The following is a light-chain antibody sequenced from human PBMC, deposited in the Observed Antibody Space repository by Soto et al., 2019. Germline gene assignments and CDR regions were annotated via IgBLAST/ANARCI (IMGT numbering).Light chain of an antibody. CDR1: QHISSN. J-gene: IGKJ1*01. V-gene: IGKV3-15*01. CDR2: AAS. Sequence: EVMMTQSPATLSVSPGETATLSCRASQHISSNLAWYQQKPGQAPRLLLHAASTRASGVPARFSGSGSGTEFTLTISSLQSADSAVYYWQEYDNWRRCTFGRGTEV. CDR3: QEYDNWRRCT.